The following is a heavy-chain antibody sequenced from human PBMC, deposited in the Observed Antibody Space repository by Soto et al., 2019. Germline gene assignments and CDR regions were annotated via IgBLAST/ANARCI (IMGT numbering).Heavy chain of an antibody. D-gene: IGHD4-17*01. CDR2: ICYSGST. CDR1: GGSISSYC. J-gene: IGHJ4*02. V-gene: IGHV4-59*01. Sequence: QVQLQESGPGLVKPSETLSLICTVSGGSISSYCCSWIRQPPGKGLEWIGSICYSGSTNYNPSLKSRVTISVDTSKNQFSLNLSSVTAADTAVYYCARDGDYGGYYFDSWGQGTLVTVSS. CDR3: ARDGDYGGYYFDS.